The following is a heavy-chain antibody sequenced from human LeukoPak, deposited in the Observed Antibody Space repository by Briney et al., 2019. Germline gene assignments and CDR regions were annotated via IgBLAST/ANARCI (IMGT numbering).Heavy chain of an antibody. CDR3: ARNIAAVSFDY. D-gene: IGHD6-25*01. CDR1: GFTVSSNY. CDR2: IYSGGTT. J-gene: IGHJ4*02. Sequence: GGSLRLSCAASGFTVSSNYMSWLRQAPGKGLEWVSVIYSGGTTYYADYVKGRFTISRDNGKNTVYLQMDSLRAEDTAVYYCARNIAAVSFDYWGQGTLVTVPT. V-gene: IGHV3-66*01.